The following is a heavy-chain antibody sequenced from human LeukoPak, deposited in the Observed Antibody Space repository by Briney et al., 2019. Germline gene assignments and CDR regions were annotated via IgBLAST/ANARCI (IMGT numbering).Heavy chain of an antibody. CDR2: IRYDGSNK. D-gene: IGHD2/OR15-2a*01. CDR3: AKAIIVQNWFDP. J-gene: IGHJ5*02. Sequence: GGSLRLSCAASGFTFSSYGMHWVRQAPGKGLEWVAFIRYDGSNKYYADSVKGRFTISRDNSKNTLYLQMNSLRAEDTAVYYCAKAIIVQNWFDPWGQGTLVTVSS. V-gene: IGHV3-30*02. CDR1: GFTFSSYG.